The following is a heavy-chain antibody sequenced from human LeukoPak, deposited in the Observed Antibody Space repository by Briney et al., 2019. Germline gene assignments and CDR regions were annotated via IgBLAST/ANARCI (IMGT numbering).Heavy chain of an antibody. V-gene: IGHV3-23*01. CDR2: ISGSGGST. J-gene: IGHJ4*02. CDR3: AKDRIVVVPAAIPFDY. Sequence: GGSLRLSCAASGFTFSGYAMSWVRQAPGKGLEWVSAISGSGGSTYYADSVKGRFTISRDNSKNTLYLQMNSLRAEDTAVYYCAKDRIVVVPAAIPFDYWGQGTLVTVSS. D-gene: IGHD2-2*02. CDR1: GFTFSGYA.